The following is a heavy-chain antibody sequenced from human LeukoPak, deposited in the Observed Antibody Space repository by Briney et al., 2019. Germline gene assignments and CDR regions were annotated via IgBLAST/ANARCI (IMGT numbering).Heavy chain of an antibody. Sequence: SETLSLTCTVSGVSISSSSYYWGWIRQPPGKGLEWIGSIYYSGSTYYNPSLKSRVTISVDTTKNQFSLKLSSVTAADTAVYYCPGATGGTEDAFDIWGEGTMVTVSS. D-gene: IGHD1-14*01. CDR2: IYYSGST. V-gene: IGHV4-39*07. J-gene: IGHJ3*02. CDR3: PGATGGTEDAFDI. CDR1: GVSISSSSYY.